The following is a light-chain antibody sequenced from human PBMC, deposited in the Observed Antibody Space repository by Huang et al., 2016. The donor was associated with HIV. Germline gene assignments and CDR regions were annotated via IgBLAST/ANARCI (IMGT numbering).Light chain of an antibody. Sequence: DIVLTQSPATLSLSPGQRATLSCRASHNINNYLVWYQQKPGQSPRLLIYDSFNRATGIPDRFSGSGSGTDFTLTINTLEPEDFAVYYCQQRGAWPLTFGGGTKVEIK. CDR3: QQRGAWPLT. V-gene: IGKV3-11*01. J-gene: IGKJ4*01. CDR2: DSF. CDR1: HNINNY.